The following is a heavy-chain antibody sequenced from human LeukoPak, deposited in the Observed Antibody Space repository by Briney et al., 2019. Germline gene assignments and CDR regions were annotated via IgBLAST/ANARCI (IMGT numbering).Heavy chain of an antibody. D-gene: IGHD6-13*01. CDR2: ISYDGSNK. J-gene: IGHJ4*02. CDR3: AKDHRVVAAAATGGYFDY. CDR1: GLTFSSYG. Sequence: GRSLRLSCAASGLTFSSYGMHWVRQAPGKGLEWVAVISYDGSNKYYADSVKGRFTISRDNSKNTLYLQMNSLRAEDTAVYYCAKDHRVVAAAATGGYFDYWGQGALVIVSS. V-gene: IGHV3-30*18.